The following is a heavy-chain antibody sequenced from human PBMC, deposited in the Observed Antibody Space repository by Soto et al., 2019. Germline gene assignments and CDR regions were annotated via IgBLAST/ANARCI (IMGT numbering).Heavy chain of an antibody. V-gene: IGHV1-69*01. Sequence: QVQLVQSGAEVRKPGSSVKVSCKASGGTFDTYAVSWVRQAPGQGLEWMGGIIRMFGTLYYGQRLQGRVTISADEATGTAYIELCSLRSEDTAESYCAGDRDFGNNFDSAYRVQGTLVTVSS. CDR1: GGTFDTYA. J-gene: IGHJ4*02. CDR2: IIRMFGTL. CDR3: AGDRDFGNNFDSAY. D-gene: IGHD3-22*01.